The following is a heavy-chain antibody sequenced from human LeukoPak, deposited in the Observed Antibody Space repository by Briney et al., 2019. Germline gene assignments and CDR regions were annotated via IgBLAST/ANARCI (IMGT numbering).Heavy chain of an antibody. J-gene: IGHJ4*02. D-gene: IGHD6-19*01. V-gene: IGHV3-11*01. CDR1: GFTFSDYY. Sequence: GGSLRLSYAASGFTFSDYYMSWIRQAPGKGLEWVSYISSSGSTIYYADSVKGRFTISRDNAKNSLYLQMNSLRAEDTAVYYCARDHIAVAGTFDYWGQGTLVTVSS. CDR3: ARDHIAVAGTFDY. CDR2: ISSSGSTI.